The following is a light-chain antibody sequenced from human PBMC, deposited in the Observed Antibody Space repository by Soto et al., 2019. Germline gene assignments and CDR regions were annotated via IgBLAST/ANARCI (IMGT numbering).Light chain of an antibody. CDR2: GIS. V-gene: IGKV3-20*01. J-gene: IGKJ1*01. CDR1: HTISSSY. CDR3: QQYVASSPRT. Sequence: EVLLPQSPTTLSLSPGERATLSCRASHTISSSYLAWYQQKPGQAPRLLMYGISRRATGIPDRFSGSGSGTDFTLTITRLEPEDFAVYYCQQYVASSPRTFGQGTKV.